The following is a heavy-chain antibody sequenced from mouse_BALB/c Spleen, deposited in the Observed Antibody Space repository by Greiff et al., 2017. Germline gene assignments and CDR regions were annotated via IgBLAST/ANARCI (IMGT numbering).Heavy chain of an antibody. Sequence: EVKLEESGGGLVKPGGSLKLSCAASGFTFSDYYMYWVRQTPEKRLEWVATISDGGSYTYYPDSVKGRFTISRDNAKNNLYLQMNSLKSEDTAMYYCARDLLGLRGAMDYWGQGTSVTVSS. CDR1: GFTFSDYY. D-gene: IGHD2-4*01. V-gene: IGHV5-4*02. J-gene: IGHJ4*01. CDR2: ISDGGSYT. CDR3: ARDLLGLRGAMDY.